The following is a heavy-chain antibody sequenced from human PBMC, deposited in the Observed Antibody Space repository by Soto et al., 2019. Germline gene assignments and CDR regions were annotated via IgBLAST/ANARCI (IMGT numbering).Heavy chain of an antibody. J-gene: IGHJ6*02. Sequence: VQLVQSGAEVKKPGESLKISCKGSGYSFTSYWIGWVRQMPGKGLEWMGIIYPGDSDTRYSPSFQGQVTISADKSISTAYLQWSSLKASDTAMYYCARHKGGSAAGNNYYYYYGMDVWGQGTTVTVSS. CDR1: GYSFTSYW. CDR2: IYPGDSDT. D-gene: IGHD6-13*01. V-gene: IGHV5-51*01. CDR3: ARHKGGSAAGNNYYYYYGMDV.